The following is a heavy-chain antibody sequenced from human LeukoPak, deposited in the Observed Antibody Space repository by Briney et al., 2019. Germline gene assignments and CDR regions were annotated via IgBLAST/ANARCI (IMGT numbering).Heavy chain of an antibody. CDR2: IRYDGSNK. J-gene: IGHJ3*02. CDR1: GFTFSNHG. V-gene: IGHV3-30*02. Sequence: GGSLRLSCAATGFTFSNHGMHWVRQAPGKGLEWVTVIRYDGSNKYYADSVKGRFSISRDNSKNTLYLQMNSLRPEDTAVYYCAKDKVSGDHDAFDIWGLGTMVTVSS. D-gene: IGHD3-10*02. CDR3: AKDKVSGDHDAFDI.